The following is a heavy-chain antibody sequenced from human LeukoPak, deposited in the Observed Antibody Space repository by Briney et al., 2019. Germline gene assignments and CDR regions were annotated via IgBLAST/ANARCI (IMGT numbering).Heavy chain of an antibody. V-gene: IGHV1-46*01. CDR1: GYTFTSYY. J-gene: IGHJ4*02. Sequence: ASVKVSCKASGYTFTSYYMHWVRQAPGQGLEWMGVINPSGGSPSYAQKFQGRVTMTRDTSTSTLYMELSSLRSEDTAVYYCARAAAGSDYFDCWGQGTLVTVSS. CDR2: INPSGGSP. CDR3: ARAAAGSDYFDC. D-gene: IGHD6-13*01.